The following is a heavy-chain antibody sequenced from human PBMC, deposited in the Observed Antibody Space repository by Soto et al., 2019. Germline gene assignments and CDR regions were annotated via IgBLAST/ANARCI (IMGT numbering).Heavy chain of an antibody. CDR1: GGSISSYY. CDR3: ARVIGDFWSGSLDYYYYYGMDV. Sequence: SETLSLTCTVSGGSISSYYWSWIRQPPGKGLEWIWYIYYSGSTNYNPSLNSRVTISVDTSKNQFSLKLSSVTAADTAVYYCARVIGDFWSGSLDYYYYYGMDVWGQGTTVTVSS. V-gene: IGHV4-59*01. D-gene: IGHD3-3*01. CDR2: IYYSGST. J-gene: IGHJ6*02.